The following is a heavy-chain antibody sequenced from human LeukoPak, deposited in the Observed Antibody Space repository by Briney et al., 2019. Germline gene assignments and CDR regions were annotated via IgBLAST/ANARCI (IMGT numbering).Heavy chain of an antibody. CDR3: RAAADLNDY. J-gene: IGHJ4*02. CDR2: IRSKADSYTT. CDR1: GFTFSGSA. Sequence: GGSLKHSCAASGFTFSGSAMHWVRQASGKGLEWLGRIRSKADSYTTAYAASVKGRFIVSRDDSKNTAYLQMNSLETEDTAVYYCRAAADLNDYWGQGTLVTVSS. D-gene: IGHD6-13*01. V-gene: IGHV3-73*01.